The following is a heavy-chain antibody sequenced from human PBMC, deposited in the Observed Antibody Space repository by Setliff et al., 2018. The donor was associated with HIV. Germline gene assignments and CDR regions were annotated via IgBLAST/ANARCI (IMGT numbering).Heavy chain of an antibody. CDR3: ARDIGTVWHNWFDP. Sequence: ASVKVSCKASGYTFTRNLIHWMRQAPGQSLEWMGWINTGSNGNTKYSQKFQGRVTITRDTSASTVYMELSSLKSEDTAVCYCARDIGTVWHNWFDPWGQGTLVTVSS. CDR1: GYTFTRNL. J-gene: IGHJ5*02. D-gene: IGHD3-16*02. V-gene: IGHV1-3*04. CDR2: INTGSNGNT.